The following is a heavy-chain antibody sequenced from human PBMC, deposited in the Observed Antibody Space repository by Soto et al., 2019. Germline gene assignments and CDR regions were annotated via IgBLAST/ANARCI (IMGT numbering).Heavy chain of an antibody. CDR2: IIPIFGTA. CDR1: GYTFTSYG. V-gene: IGHV1-69*13. D-gene: IGHD4-4*01. J-gene: IGHJ4*02. CDR3: ARVSNYRLYYFDY. Sequence: SVKVSCKASGYTFTSYGISWVRQAPGQGLEWMGGIIPIFGTANYAQKFQGRVTITADESTSTAYMELSSLRSEDTAVYYCARVSNYRLYYFDYWGQGTLVTVSS.